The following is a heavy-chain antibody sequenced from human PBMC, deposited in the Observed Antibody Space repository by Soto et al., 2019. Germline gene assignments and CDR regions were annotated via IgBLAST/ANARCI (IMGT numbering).Heavy chain of an antibody. CDR2: IYTSGTT. CDR1: GGSINGYY. CDR3: ARDSVGISSPGVY. J-gene: IGHJ4*02. Sequence: SETLSLTCTVSGGSINGYYWTWIRQPAGKGLEWIGRIYTSGTTSYNPSLKSRVTMSLDTSKDQFSLRLTSVTAADTAVYYCARDSVGISSPGVYWGRGTLVTVSS. D-gene: IGHD1-26*01. V-gene: IGHV4-4*07.